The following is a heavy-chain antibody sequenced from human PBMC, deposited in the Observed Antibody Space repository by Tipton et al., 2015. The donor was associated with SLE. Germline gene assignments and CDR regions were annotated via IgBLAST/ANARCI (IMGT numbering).Heavy chain of an antibody. V-gene: IGHV3-9*01. CDR3: AKDGPEAKDDYVWGSYRAPMDF. CDR2: ISWNSGSI. J-gene: IGHJ6*03. Sequence: SLRLSCAASGFTFDDYAMHWVRQAPGKGLEWVSGISWNSGSIGYADSVKGRFTISRDNAKNSLYLQMNSLRAEDTALYYCAKDGPEAKDDYVWGSYRAPMDFWGKGTTVTVSS. D-gene: IGHD3-16*02. CDR1: GFTFDDYA.